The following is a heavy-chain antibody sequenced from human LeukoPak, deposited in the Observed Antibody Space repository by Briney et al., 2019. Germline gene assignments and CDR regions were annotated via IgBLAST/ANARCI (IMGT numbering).Heavy chain of an antibody. CDR3: AKEGYGLDAYYYYGMDV. D-gene: IGHD3-10*01. J-gene: IGHJ6*04. CDR2: ISGSGGST. Sequence: GGSLRLSCAASGFTFSSYAMSWVRQAPGKGLEWVSAISGSGGSTYYADSVKGRFTISRDNSENTLYLQMNSLRAEDTAVYYCAKEGYGLDAYYYYGMDVWGKGTTVTVSS. CDR1: GFTFSSYA. V-gene: IGHV3-23*01.